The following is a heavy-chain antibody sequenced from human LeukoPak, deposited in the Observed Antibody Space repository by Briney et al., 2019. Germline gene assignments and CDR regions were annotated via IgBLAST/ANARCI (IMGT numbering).Heavy chain of an antibody. D-gene: IGHD6-19*01. J-gene: IGHJ4*02. CDR3: ARTGYSSGWYFDY. CDR1: GGSVSSGSYY. V-gene: IGHV4-61*01. CDR2: IYYSGST. Sequence: SETLSLTCTVSGGSVSSGSYYWSWIRQPPGKGLEWIGYIYYSGSTNYNPSLKSRVTISVDTSKNQFSLKLSSVTAADTAVYYCARTGYSSGWYFDYWGQGTRVSVSS.